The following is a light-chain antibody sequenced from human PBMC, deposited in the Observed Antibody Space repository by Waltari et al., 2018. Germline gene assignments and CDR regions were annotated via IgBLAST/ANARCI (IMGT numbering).Light chain of an antibody. CDR2: EVN. J-gene: IGLJ1*01. Sequence: QSALTQPPSASGSPGQSVPIPCPGTSSDVGGYNYVSWYQQHPGKAPKFIIYEVNKRPSGVPDRFSGSKSGSTASLTVSGLQVEDEADYYCCSHAGGNYFVFGTGTKVTVL. CDR3: CSHAGGNYFV. CDR1: SSDVGGYNY. V-gene: IGLV2-8*01.